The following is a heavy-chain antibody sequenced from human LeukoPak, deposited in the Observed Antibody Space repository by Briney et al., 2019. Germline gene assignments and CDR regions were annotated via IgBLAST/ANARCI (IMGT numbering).Heavy chain of an antibody. J-gene: IGHJ3*02. CDR3: VAGGFQYTFDI. CDR1: GFTFSSYS. V-gene: IGHV3-21*01. CDR2: IGTRRTSI. D-gene: IGHD5-12*01. Sequence: GGSLRLSCAASGFTFSSYSMNWVRQTPGKGLEWVSSIGTRRTSIYYADSVKGRFTISRDNAKNALYLQMNSLRAEDTAVYDCVAGGFQYTFDIWGQGTRVTVSS.